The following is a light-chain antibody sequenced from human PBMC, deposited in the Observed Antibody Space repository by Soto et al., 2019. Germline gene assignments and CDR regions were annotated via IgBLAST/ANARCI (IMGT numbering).Light chain of an antibody. V-gene: IGKV3-15*01. CDR3: QQYNDWPAVT. CDR1: QSVSSN. CDR2: DAS. Sequence: EIVMTQSPATLAVSPVERATLSCSASQSVSSNLAWYQQKPGQAPRLLIYDASTRSTGIPGRVSGSGSGTEFTLTISSLQSEDFAVYYCQQYNDWPAVTCGLGTRREIK. J-gene: IGKJ5*01.